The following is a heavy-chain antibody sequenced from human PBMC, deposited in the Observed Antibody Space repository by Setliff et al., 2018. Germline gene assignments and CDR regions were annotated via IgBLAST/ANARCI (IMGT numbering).Heavy chain of an antibody. Sequence: SETLSLTCAVYGGSFSTYYWIWIRQPPGKGLEWIGSIYYSGSTYYNPSLKSRVTISVDTSKNQFSLKLSSVTAADTAVYYCARRLRYFDWSANWFDPWGQGTLVTVSS. D-gene: IGHD3-9*01. V-gene: IGHV4-39*01. CDR3: ARRLRYFDWSANWFDP. CDR1: GGSFSTYY. CDR2: IYYSGST. J-gene: IGHJ5*02.